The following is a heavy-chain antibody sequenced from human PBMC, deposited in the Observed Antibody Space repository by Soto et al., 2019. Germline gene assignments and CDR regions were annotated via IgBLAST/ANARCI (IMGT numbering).Heavy chain of an antibody. Sequence: GGSLRLSCAASGFTFSSYAMSWVRQAPGKGLEWVSAISGSGGSTYYADSVKGRFTISRDNSKNTLYLQMNSLRAEDTAVYYCAKCTTVTSRLYAQGYYYYYYGMDVWGQGTTVTVSS. CDR3: AKCTTVTSRLYAQGYYYYYYGMDV. CDR2: ISGSGGST. V-gene: IGHV3-23*01. CDR1: GFTFSSYA. J-gene: IGHJ6*02. D-gene: IGHD4-17*01.